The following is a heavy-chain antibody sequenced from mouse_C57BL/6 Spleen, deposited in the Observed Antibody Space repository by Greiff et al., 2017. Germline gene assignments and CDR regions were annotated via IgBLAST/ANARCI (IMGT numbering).Heavy chain of an antibody. J-gene: IGHJ2*01. Sequence: EVKLMESGGGLVQPGGSLKLSCAASGFTFSDYYMYWVRQTPEKRLEWVAYISNGGGSTYYPDTVKGRFTFSRDNAKNTLYLQMSRLKSEDTAMDYCARHDAYYFDCWGKGTALTVSS. CDR3: ARHDAYYFDC. CDR1: GFTFSDYY. V-gene: IGHV5-12*01. CDR2: ISNGGGST.